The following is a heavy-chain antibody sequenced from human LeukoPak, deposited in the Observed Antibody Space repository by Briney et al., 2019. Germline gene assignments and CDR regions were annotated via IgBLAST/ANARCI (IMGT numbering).Heavy chain of an antibody. J-gene: IGHJ4*02. CDR1: GFTFSSYW. D-gene: IGHD3-10*01. CDR2: INTDGSST. V-gene: IGHV3-74*01. CDR3: ARDPTGDSYFDC. Sequence: GGSLRLSCAASGFTFSSYWMHWVRQAPGKGLVWVSRINTDGSSTSYADSVKGRFTISRDNAKNTLYLQMNSLRAEDTAVYYCARDPTGDSYFDCWGQGTLVTVSS.